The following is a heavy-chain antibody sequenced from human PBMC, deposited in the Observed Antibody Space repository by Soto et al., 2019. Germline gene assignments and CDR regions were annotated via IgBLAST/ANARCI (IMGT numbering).Heavy chain of an antibody. D-gene: IGHD1-26*01. CDR1: GFSLSTSGAG. CDR3: AHRYGGNYYRWYFDS. J-gene: IGHJ4*02. Sequence: QITLKASGPTLVKPTQTLTVTCTFSGFSLSTSGAGVGWIRQSPGKAPEWLALISWKDEKRYNPGLKSRLTITKDTSKNPVVLTMTDLDPVDTATYFCAHRYGGNYYRWYFDSWGQGTLVTVSS. CDR2: ISWKDEK. V-gene: IGHV2-5*01.